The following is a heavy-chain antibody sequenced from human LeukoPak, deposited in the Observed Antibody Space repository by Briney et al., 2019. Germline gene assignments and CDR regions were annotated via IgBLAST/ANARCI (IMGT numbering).Heavy chain of an antibody. CDR1: GFTVSSNY. D-gene: IGHD6-13*01. CDR2: IKSKTDGGTT. V-gene: IGHV3-15*01. CDR3: TTDLFVSSSLGY. Sequence: PGGSLRLSCAASGFTVSSNYMSWVRQAPGKGLEWVGRIKSKTDGGTTDYAAPVKGRFTISRDDSKNTLYLQMNSLKTEDTAVYYCTTDLFVSSSLGYWGQGTLVTVSS. J-gene: IGHJ4*02.